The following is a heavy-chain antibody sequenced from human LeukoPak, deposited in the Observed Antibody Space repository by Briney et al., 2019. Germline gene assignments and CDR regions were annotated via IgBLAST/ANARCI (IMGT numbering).Heavy chain of an antibody. CDR3: ARDRWSGSQRHFDY. V-gene: IGHV3-23*01. J-gene: IGHJ4*02. D-gene: IGHD3-3*01. Sequence: PGGSLRLSCAASGFTFSSYAMNWVRQAPGKGLEWVSVIIGSGGVTYYADSVKGRFTISRDNFKNTLYLQMNRLRAEGTALYYCARDRWSGSQRHFDYWGQGTLVTVSS. CDR1: GFTFSSYA. CDR2: IIGSGGVT.